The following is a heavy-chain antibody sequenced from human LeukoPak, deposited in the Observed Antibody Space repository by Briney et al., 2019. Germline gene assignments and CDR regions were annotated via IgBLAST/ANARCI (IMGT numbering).Heavy chain of an antibody. CDR3: ARVFAVRGVRYNWFDP. CDR1: GGSISSGDYY. Sequence: SETLSLTCTVSGGSISSGDYYWSWIRQPPGKGLEWIGYIYYSGSTYYNPSLKSRVTISVDTSKNQFSLKLSSVTAADTAVYYCARVFAVRGVRYNWFDPWGQGTLVTVSS. V-gene: IGHV4-30-4*01. D-gene: IGHD3-10*01. J-gene: IGHJ5*02. CDR2: IYYSGST.